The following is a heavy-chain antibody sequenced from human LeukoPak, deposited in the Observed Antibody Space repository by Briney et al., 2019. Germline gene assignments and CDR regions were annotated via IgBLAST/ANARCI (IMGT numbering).Heavy chain of an antibody. J-gene: IGHJ5*02. CDR3: ARAVTDSSGYFHSWFDP. CDR1: GYTFTGYY. V-gene: IGHV1-2*02. D-gene: IGHD3-22*01. CDR2: INPNSGGT. Sequence: ASVKVSCKASGYTFTGYYMHWVRQAPGQGLEWMGWINPNSGGTNYVQKFQGRVTMTRDTSISTVYMELSRLRSDDTAVYYCARAVTDSSGYFHSWFDPWGQGTLVTVSS.